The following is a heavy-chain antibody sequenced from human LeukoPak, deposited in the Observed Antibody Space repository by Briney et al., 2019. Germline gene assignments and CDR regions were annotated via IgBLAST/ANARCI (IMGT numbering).Heavy chain of an antibody. CDR2: IYYSGST. V-gene: IGHV4-59*01. J-gene: IGHJ4*02. CDR3: ARTSYSSSSFPFDY. D-gene: IGHD6-6*01. CDR1: GGSISNYY. Sequence: KPSETLSLTCTVSGGSISNYYWCWIRQPPGKGLEWIGYIYYSGSTNYNPSLKSRVTLSVDTSKNQFSLKLSSVTAADTAVYYCARTSYSSSSFPFDYWGQGTLVTVSS.